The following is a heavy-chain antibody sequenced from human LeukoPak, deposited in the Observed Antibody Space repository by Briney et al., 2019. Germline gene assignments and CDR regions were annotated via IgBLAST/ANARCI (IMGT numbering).Heavy chain of an antibody. D-gene: IGHD2-21*02. V-gene: IGHV1-18*01. CDR1: GYTFTSYG. J-gene: IGHJ4*02. CDR2: IITYNGNT. CDR3: ARDHGVVTGIPGY. Sequence: ASMKVSCKASGYTFTSYGISWVRQAPGQGLEWMGLIITYNGNTKYPQKLQGRVTMTTDTYTSTAYMELRSLRSDDTVVYYCARDHGVVTGIPGYWGQGSLVTVS.